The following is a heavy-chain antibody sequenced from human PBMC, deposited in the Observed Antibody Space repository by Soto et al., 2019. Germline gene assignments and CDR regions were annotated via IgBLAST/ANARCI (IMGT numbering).Heavy chain of an antibody. D-gene: IGHD3-9*01. J-gene: IGHJ6*02. V-gene: IGHV3-74*01. CDR3: AREGYDVLTGYYKFSYYGLDV. Sequence: EVELVESGGGLVQPGGSLRLSCAASGFTFSDHWMHWVPQVPGKGLVWVSRIKSDGSSTSYADSVKGRFTISRDNVKNTLYLQMKSLRAEDTAVYYCAREGYDVLTGYYKFSYYGLDVWGQGTTLTVSS. CDR1: GFTFSDHW. CDR2: IKSDGSST.